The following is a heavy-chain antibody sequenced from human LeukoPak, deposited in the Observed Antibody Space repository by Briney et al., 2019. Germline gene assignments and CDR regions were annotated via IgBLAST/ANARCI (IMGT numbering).Heavy chain of an antibody. J-gene: IGHJ3*02. Sequence: GASVKVSCKASDDKFTSHGINWVRLAPGQGLEWMGRISTYNGYTKYAQKFQGRVSMTTDTSSSTACMELRSLTSDDTALYHCARDRINVLVVVAIGGNSAAFDIWGQGTLVTVSS. CDR2: ISTYNGYT. CDR3: ARDRINVLVVVAIGGNSAAFDI. D-gene: IGHD3-22*01. V-gene: IGHV1-18*01. CDR1: DDKFTSHG.